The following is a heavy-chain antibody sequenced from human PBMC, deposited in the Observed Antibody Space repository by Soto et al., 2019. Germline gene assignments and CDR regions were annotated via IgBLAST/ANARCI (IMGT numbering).Heavy chain of an antibody. J-gene: IGHJ6*02. V-gene: IGHV3-21*01. CDR3: ARSYCSGGSCFDYYGMDV. CDR2: ISSSSSYI. Sequence: GSLRLSCAASGFTFSSYSMNWVRQAPGKGLEWVSSISSSSSYIYYADSVKGRFTISRDNAKNSLYLQMNSLRAEDTAVYYCARSYCSGGSCFDYYGMDVWGQGTTVTVSS. D-gene: IGHD2-15*01. CDR1: GFTFSSYS.